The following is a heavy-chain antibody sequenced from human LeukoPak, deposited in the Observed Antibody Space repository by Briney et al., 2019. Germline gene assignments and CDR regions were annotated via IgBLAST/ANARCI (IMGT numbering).Heavy chain of an antibody. D-gene: IGHD3-10*01. CDR2: IYDRGPA. CDR3: ARSRQASGLFSS. CDR1: GYAIISGGFS. J-gene: IGHJ5*02. Sequence: SQTLSLTCTVSGYAIISGGFSWNWIRQPPGEGLEWIGCIYDRGPAHYNPSLKSRFTISVDRPKNQFFLNVTSLTAADTAVYYCARSRQASGLFSSWGQGTLVVVSS. V-gene: IGHV4-30-2*01.